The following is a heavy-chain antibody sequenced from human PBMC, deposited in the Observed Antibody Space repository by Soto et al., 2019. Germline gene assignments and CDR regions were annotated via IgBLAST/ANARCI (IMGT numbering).Heavy chain of an antibody. CDR3: ARDNNWSYDY. V-gene: IGHV3-74*01. D-gene: IGHD1-1*01. CDR2: IGPDGSST. Sequence: GVLRLSCAASGFTFSSHWMHWVRQAPGKGPVWVSHIGPDGSSTRDADSVQGRFTISRDNARNTLYLQMNSLRDEDTAVYYCARDNNWSYDYWGQGILVTVSS. J-gene: IGHJ4*02. CDR1: GFTFSSHW.